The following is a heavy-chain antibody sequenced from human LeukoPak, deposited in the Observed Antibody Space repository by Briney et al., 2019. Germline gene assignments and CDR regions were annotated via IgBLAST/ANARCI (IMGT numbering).Heavy chain of an antibody. J-gene: IGHJ4*02. Sequence: GGSLRLSCAASGFMFSSYAMNWVRQAPGKGLEWVSRISGSGERTDYGDSVKGRFTISRDNSKNTLYLQMNSLRAEDTAVYYCAKARVQYQLLTAGPDYWGQGTLVTVSS. CDR1: GFMFSSYA. V-gene: IGHV3-23*01. CDR3: AKARVQYQLLTAGPDY. D-gene: IGHD2-2*01. CDR2: ISGSGERT.